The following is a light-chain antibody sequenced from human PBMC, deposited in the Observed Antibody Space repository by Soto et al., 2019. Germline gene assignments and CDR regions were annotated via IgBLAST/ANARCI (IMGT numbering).Light chain of an antibody. J-gene: IGLJ1*01. CDR2: EVT. CDR3: SSYAGSNNLV. V-gene: IGLV2-8*01. CDR1: SSDVGGYNY. Sequence: QSVLTQPPSASGSPGQSVTTSCTGTSSDVGGYNYVSWYQQHPGKAPKLMIYEVTKRPSGVPDRFSASKSGNTASLTVSGLQAEDEADYYCSSYAGSNNLVFGTGTQLTVL.